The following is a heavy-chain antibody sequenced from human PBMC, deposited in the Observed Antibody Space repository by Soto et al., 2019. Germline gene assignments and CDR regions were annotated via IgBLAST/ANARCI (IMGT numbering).Heavy chain of an antibody. D-gene: IGHD2-15*01. J-gene: IGHJ6*02. CDR3: AREGWPLLQTGMDV. CDR2: ISSSNRTI. V-gene: IGHV3-48*02. Sequence: PGGSLRLSCAASGFTFRSYSMNWVRQAPGKGLEWVSYISSSNRTINYADSVKGRFIISRDNAKNSLYLQMHSLRDEDTAVYYCAREGWPLLQTGMDVWGQGNTVTV. CDR1: GFTFRSYS.